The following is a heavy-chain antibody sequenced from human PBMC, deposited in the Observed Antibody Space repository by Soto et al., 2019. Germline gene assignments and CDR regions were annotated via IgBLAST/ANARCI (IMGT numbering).Heavy chain of an antibody. CDR2: IKRKTDGGTT. V-gene: IGHV3-15*01. CDR1: GFTFSNAW. CDR3: TTEVDYYDSSGYYRYYFDY. D-gene: IGHD3-22*01. Sequence: EVQLVESGGGLVKPGGSLRLSCAASGFTFSNAWMRWVRQAPGKGLEWVGRIKRKTDGGTTDYAAPVKGRFTISRDDSKNTLYLQMNSLKTEDTAVYYCTTEVDYYDSSGYYRYYFDYWGQGTLVTVSS. J-gene: IGHJ4*02.